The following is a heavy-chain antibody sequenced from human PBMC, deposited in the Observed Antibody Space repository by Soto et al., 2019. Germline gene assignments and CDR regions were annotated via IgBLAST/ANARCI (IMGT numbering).Heavy chain of an antibody. CDR2: INPHSGGT. V-gene: IGHV1-2*02. CDR1: GYTFTGYY. D-gene: IGHD3-22*01. Sequence: ASVKVSCKASGYTFTGYYMHWVRQAPGQGLEWMGWINPHSGGTNYAQKFQGRVTMTRDTSISTAYMELSSLRSEDTAVYYCARWLIETYYYYDSSGHHAAFDIWGEGTMVTVS. CDR3: ARWLIETYYYYDSSGHHAAFDI. J-gene: IGHJ3*02.